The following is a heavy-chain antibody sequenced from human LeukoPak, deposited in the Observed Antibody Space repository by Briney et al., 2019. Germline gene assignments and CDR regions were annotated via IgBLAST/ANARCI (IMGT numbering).Heavy chain of an antibody. CDR2: IYYSGST. V-gene: IGHV4-39*07. D-gene: IGHD4-11*01. J-gene: IGHJ6*03. CDR3: ARVEVTYYMDV. Sequence: TSETLSLTCTVSGGSISSSSYYWGWIRQPPGKGLEWIGSIYYSGSTYYNPSLKSRVTISVDTSKNQFSLKLSSVTAADTAVYYCARVEVTYYMDVWGKGTTVTVSS. CDR1: GGSISSSSYY.